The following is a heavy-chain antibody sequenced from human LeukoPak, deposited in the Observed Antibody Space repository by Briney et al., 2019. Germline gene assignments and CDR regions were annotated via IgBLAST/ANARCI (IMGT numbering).Heavy chain of an antibody. V-gene: IGHV3-21*01. D-gene: IGHD5-18*01. CDR2: ISSSSSYI. CDR1: GFTFSSYS. J-gene: IGHJ6*02. Sequence: GGSLSLSCAASGFTFSSYSMNWVRQAPGKGLEWVSSISSSSSYIYYADSVKGRFTISRDNAKNSLYLQMNSLRAEDTAVYYCVRDYVDTVGMDVWGQGTTVTVSS. CDR3: VRDYVDTVGMDV.